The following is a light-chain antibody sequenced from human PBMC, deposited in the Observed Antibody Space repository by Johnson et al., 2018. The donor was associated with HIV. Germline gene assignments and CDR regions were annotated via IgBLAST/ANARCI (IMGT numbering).Light chain of an antibody. CDR2: ENN. J-gene: IGLJ1*01. V-gene: IGLV1-51*02. CDR1: SSNIVNNY. CDR3: GTWDNSLSTGGV. Sequence: QSVLTQPPSVSAAPGQRVISCSGSSSNIVNNYISWYQQFPGTAPKLLIYENNKRPSGIPDRFSGSKSGTSATLGITGLQTGDEADYYCGTWDNSLSTGGVFGTGTKVTVL.